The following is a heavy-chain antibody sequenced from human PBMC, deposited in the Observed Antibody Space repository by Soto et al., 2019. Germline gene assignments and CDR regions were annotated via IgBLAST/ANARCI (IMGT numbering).Heavy chain of an antibody. J-gene: IGHJ6*02. Sequence: PGESLKISCNGSGYSFTSYWICWVRQMPWKGLEWMGIIYPGDSDTRYSPSFQGQVTISADKSISTAYLQWSSLKASDTAMYYCARLGYDFWSGYYYYGMDVWGQGTTVTVSS. CDR3: ARLGYDFWSGYYYYGMDV. CDR2: IYPGDSDT. V-gene: IGHV5-51*01. D-gene: IGHD3-3*01. CDR1: GYSFTSYW.